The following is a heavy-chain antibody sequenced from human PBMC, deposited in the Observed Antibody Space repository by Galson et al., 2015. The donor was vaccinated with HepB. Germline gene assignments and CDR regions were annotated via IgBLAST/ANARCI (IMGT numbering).Heavy chain of an antibody. J-gene: IGHJ6*02. CDR1: GGSFSGYY. Sequence: SETLSLTCAVYGGSFSGYYWSWIRQPPGKELEWIGEINHSGSTNYNPSLKSRVTISVDTSKNQFSLKLSSVTAADTAVYYCARVKGRGGESTRFYYYYGMDVWGQGTTVTVSS. CDR3: ARVKGRGGESTRFYYYYGMDV. D-gene: IGHD2-2*01. CDR2: INHSGST. V-gene: IGHV4-34*01.